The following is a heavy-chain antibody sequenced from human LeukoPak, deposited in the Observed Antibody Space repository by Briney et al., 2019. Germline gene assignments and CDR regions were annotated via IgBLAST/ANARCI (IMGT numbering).Heavy chain of an antibody. Sequence: GASVKVSCKASGYTFTSYGISWVRQAPGQGLEWMGWISAYNGNTNYAQKLQGRVTMTTDTSTSTAYMELRSLRSDDTAVYYCASSLIVVVPAARGLGDWGQGTLVTVSS. CDR1: GYTFTSYG. CDR2: ISAYNGNT. J-gene: IGHJ4*02. CDR3: ASSLIVVVPAARGLGD. D-gene: IGHD2-2*01. V-gene: IGHV1-18*01.